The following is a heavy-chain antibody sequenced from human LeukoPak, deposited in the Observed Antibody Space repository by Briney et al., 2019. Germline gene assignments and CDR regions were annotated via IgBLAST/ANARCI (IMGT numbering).Heavy chain of an antibody. V-gene: IGHV3-30-3*02. Sequence: GGSLRLSCAASGFTFSNYAMHWVRQAPGKGLEWVAVISYDGSNKYYADSMKGRFTISRDNSKNTLYLQMNSLRAEDTAVYYCAKMLSYAYFDYWGQGTLVTVSS. CDR3: AKMLSYAYFDY. J-gene: IGHJ4*02. CDR2: ISYDGSNK. CDR1: GFTFSNYA. D-gene: IGHD5-18*01.